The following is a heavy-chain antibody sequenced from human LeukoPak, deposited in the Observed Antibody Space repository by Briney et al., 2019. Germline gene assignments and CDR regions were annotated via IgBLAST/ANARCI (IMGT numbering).Heavy chain of an antibody. V-gene: IGHV3-23*01. CDR1: GFTFSSYG. J-gene: IGHJ6*04. CDR3: AELGITMIGGV. Sequence: GGSLRLSCAATGFTFSSYGMSWVRQAPGKGLEWVSAISGSGGSTYYADSVKGRFTISRDNSKNTLYLQMNSLRAEDTAVYYCAELGITMIGGVWGKGTTVTISS. D-gene: IGHD3-10*02. CDR2: ISGSGGST.